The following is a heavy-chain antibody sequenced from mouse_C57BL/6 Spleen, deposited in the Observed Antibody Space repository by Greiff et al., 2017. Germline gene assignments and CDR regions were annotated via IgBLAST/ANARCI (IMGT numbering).Heavy chain of an antibody. D-gene: IGHD1-1*01. Sequence: QVQLQQPGAELVKPGASVKLSCKASGYTFTSYWMHWVKQRPGQGLEWIGMIHPNSGSTNYNEKFKSKATLTVDKSSSTAYMQLSSLTSEDSAVYYCARSITTVEYFDVWGTGTTVTVSS. V-gene: IGHV1-64*01. CDR2: IHPNSGST. J-gene: IGHJ1*03. CDR3: ARSITTVEYFDV. CDR1: GYTFTSYW.